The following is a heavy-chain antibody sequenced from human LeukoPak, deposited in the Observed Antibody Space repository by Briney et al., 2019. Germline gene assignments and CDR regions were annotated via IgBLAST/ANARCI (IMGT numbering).Heavy chain of an antibody. J-gene: IGHJ4*02. CDR2: INPNSGGT. CDR1: GYTFTGYY. CDR3: ARLRSGWYGSGDY. Sequence: GASVKVSCKASGYTFTGYYTHWVRQAPGQGLEWMGWINPNSGGTNYAQKFQGRVTITADESTSTAYMELSSLRSDDTAVYYCARLRSGWYGSGDYWGQGTLVTVSS. D-gene: IGHD6-19*01. V-gene: IGHV1-2*02.